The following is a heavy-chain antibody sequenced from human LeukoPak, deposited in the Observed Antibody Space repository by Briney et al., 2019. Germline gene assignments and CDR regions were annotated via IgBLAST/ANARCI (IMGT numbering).Heavy chain of an antibody. J-gene: IGHJ4*02. Sequence: SETLSLTCAVYGGSFSGYYWSWIRQPPGKGLEWIGEINHSGSTNYNPSLKSRVTISVDTSKNQFSLKLSSVTAADTAVYYCARDAPPAYSSGWAIDYWGQGTLVTVSS. V-gene: IGHV4-34*01. CDR1: GGSFSGYY. D-gene: IGHD6-19*01. CDR2: INHSGST. CDR3: ARDAPPAYSSGWAIDY.